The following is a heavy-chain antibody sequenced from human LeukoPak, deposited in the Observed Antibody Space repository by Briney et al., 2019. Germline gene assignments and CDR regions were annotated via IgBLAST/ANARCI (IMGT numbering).Heavy chain of an antibody. V-gene: IGHV3-9*01. CDR2: ISWNSGSV. Sequence: PGGSLRLSCAASGLTFDDYAMHWVRQAPGKGLEWVSGISWNSGSVGYADSVKGRFTISRDNAKNSLYLQMNSLRAEDTALYYCAKDIWAGDCISTSCSSVFDYWGQGTLVTVSS. J-gene: IGHJ4*02. D-gene: IGHD2-2*01. CDR1: GLTFDDYA. CDR3: AKDIWAGDCISTSCSSVFDY.